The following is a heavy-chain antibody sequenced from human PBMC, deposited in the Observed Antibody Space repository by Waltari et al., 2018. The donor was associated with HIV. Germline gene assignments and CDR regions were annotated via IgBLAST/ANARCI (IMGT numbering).Heavy chain of an antibody. CDR2: LNGDESRV. V-gene: IGHV3-74*01. CDR1: GFTFSNYW. D-gene: IGHD6-19*01. CDR3: ARRHTSEGILDY. J-gene: IGHJ4*02. Sequence: EVQLVESGGGLVQPGGSLRLPCVASGFTFSNYWLHWVPQGPGKGLVWVSRLNGDESRVLYADSVKGRFTISRDNARNTLYLQMNSLRDEDTAVYYCARRHTSEGILDYWGQGTLVTVSS.